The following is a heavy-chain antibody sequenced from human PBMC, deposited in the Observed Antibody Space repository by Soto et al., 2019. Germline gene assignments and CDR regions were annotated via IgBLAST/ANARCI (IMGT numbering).Heavy chain of an antibody. CDR2: VIPLLGTA. D-gene: IGHD2-21*02. J-gene: IGHJ6*02. CDR3: AGAPAGDYYYYYKFDV. Sequence: SVKVSCKASGDIFTRYSFSWVRQAPGQGLEWMGGVIPLLGTANYGQKFQGRVTITADKSTSTAFMDIRGLRSDDTAVYYCAGAPAGDYYYYYKFDVWGQGTAVTVSS. V-gene: IGHV1-69*10. CDR1: GDIFTRYS.